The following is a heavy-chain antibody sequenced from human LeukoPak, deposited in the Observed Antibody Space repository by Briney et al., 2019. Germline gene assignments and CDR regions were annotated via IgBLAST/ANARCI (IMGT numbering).Heavy chain of an antibody. J-gene: IGHJ4*02. CDR2: IYYSGST. Sequence: SETLSLTCTVSGGXISSYYWSWIRQPPGKGLEWIGYIYYSGSTNYNPSLKSRVTISVDTSKNQFSLKLSSVTAADTAVYYCARISSSGWYHFDYWGQGTLVTVSS. V-gene: IGHV4-59*08. CDR1: GGXISSYY. D-gene: IGHD6-19*01. CDR3: ARISSSGWYHFDY.